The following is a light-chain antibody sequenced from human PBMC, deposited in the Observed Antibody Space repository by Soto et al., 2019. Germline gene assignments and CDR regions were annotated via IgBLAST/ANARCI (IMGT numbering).Light chain of an antibody. V-gene: IGKV3-15*01. Sequence: EIVVTQSPATLSVSPGERATLSCRASQSVSSNLAWYQQKPGQAPRFLIYSASTKATGIPARFSGSGSGTEFTLTISSLQSEDFAVYYCQQYNNWLSFGGGTKVEIK. CDR2: SAS. CDR1: QSVSSN. CDR3: QQYNNWLS. J-gene: IGKJ4*01.